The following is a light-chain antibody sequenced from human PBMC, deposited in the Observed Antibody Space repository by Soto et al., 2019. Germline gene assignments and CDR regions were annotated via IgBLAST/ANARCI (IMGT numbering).Light chain of an antibody. Sequence: QSALTQPASVSGSPGQSITISCTGTSSDVGGYNYVSWYQQHPGKAPKLMIYEVSNRPSGVSNRFSGSKYGNTASLTISGLQAEDEADYYCSSYTSSSIWVFGGGTKVTVL. V-gene: IGLV2-14*01. J-gene: IGLJ3*02. CDR3: SSYTSSSIWV. CDR2: EVS. CDR1: SSDVGGYNY.